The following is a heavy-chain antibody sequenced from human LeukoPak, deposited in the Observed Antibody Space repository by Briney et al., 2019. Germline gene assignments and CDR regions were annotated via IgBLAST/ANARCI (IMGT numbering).Heavy chain of an antibody. Sequence: SETLSLTCTVSGGSISSYYWSWIRQPPGKGLQWIGYIYYSGSTNYNPSLKSRVTISVDTSKNQFSLKLSSVTAADTAVYYCARVSSSSGVGYWGQGTLVTVSS. J-gene: IGHJ4*02. CDR2: IYYSGST. CDR1: GGSISSYY. CDR3: ARVSSSSGVGY. D-gene: IGHD6-6*01. V-gene: IGHV4-59*01.